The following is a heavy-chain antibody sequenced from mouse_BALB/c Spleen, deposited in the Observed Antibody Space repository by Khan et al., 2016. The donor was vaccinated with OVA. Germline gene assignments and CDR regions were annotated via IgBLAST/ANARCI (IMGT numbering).Heavy chain of an antibody. D-gene: IGHD4-1*01. CDR1: GYSLTRYG. CDR3: AKSKYLAGY. J-gene: IGHJ2*01. Sequence: QVQLKESGPGLVAPSQSLSITCTVSGYSLTRYGVHWVRQPPGKGLEWLGLIWAGGSTNYNWALMSRLSISKDNSKSQVFLIMNSLQTDDTALYYGAKSKYLAGYWGQGTTLTVSS. CDR2: IWAGGST. V-gene: IGHV2-9*02.